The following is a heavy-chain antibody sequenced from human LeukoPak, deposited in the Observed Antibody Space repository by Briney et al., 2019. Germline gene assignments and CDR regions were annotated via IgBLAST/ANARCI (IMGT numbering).Heavy chain of an antibody. V-gene: IGHV3-11*01. CDR3: ARDKRAVAGWGYYFDY. CDR2: ISSSGSTI. J-gene: IGHJ4*02. D-gene: IGHD6-19*01. Sequence: GGSLRLSCAASGFTFSDYYMSWIRQAPGKGLEWVSYISSSGSTIYYADSVKGRFTISRDNAKNSLYLQMNSLGAEDTAVYYCARDKRAVAGWGYYFDYWGQGTLVTVSS. CDR1: GFTFSDYY.